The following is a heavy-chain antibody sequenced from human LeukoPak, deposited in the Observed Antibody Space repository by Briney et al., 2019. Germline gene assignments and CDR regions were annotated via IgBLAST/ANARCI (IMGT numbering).Heavy chain of an antibody. CDR3: AKDSTYCSGGSCYLPDTFDI. Sequence: GGSLRLSCAASGFTFSRYGMSWARQAPGKGLEWVSVISGSGGSTYYADSVKGRFTISRDNSKNTLYLQINSLRAEDTAVYYCAKDSTYCSGGSCYLPDTFDIWGLGTMVTVSS. V-gene: IGHV3-23*01. CDR1: GFTFSRYG. D-gene: IGHD2-15*01. CDR2: ISGSGGST. J-gene: IGHJ3*02.